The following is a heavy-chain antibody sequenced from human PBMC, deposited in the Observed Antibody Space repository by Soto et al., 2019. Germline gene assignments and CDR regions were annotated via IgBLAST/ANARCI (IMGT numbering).Heavy chain of an antibody. CDR3: ARDLVNIAVAGTPAYYYYYYGMDV. CDR2: ISAYNGNT. D-gene: IGHD6-19*01. CDR1: GYTFTSYG. J-gene: IGHJ6*02. Sequence: ASVKVSCKASGYTFTSYGISWVRQAPGQGLEWMGWISAYNGNTNYAQKLQGRVTMTTDTSTSTAYMELRSLRSDDTAVYYCARDLVNIAVAGTPAYYYYYYGMDVCGQGTTVTVSS. V-gene: IGHV1-18*04.